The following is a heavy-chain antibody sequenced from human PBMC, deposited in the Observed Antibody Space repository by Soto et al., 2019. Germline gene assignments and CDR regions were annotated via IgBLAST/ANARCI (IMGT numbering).Heavy chain of an antibody. D-gene: IGHD6-6*01. CDR1: GFTFSSYA. CDR3: ARGPSIAARYFDY. Sequence: QVQLVESRGGVVQPGRSLRLSCAASGFTFSSYAMHWVRQAPGKGLEWVAVISYDGSNKYYADSVKGRFTISRDNSKNTLYLQMNSLRAEDTAVYYCARGPSIAARYFDYWGQGTLVTVSS. V-gene: IGHV3-30-3*01. J-gene: IGHJ4*02. CDR2: ISYDGSNK.